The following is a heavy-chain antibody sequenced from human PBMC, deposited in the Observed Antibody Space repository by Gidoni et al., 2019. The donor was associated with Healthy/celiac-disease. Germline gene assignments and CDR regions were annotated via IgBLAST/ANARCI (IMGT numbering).Heavy chain of an antibody. CDR3: ATPLFLTDALDY. Sequence: QVQLVQSGAEVTKPGASVKVSCKASGYTCTSYYRHWVRQAPGQGLERMGIIKPSGGSTSYAKKFQGRVTMTRDTSTSTVYMELSSLRSEDTAVYYCATPLFLTDALDYWGQGTLVTVSS. CDR1: GYTCTSYY. V-gene: IGHV1-46*01. CDR2: IKPSGGST. D-gene: IGHD3-16*01. J-gene: IGHJ4*02.